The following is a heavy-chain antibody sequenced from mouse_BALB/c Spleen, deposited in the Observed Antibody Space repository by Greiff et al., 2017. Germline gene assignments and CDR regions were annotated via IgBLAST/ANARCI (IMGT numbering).Heavy chain of an antibody. CDR1: GFAFSSYD. CDR3: ARFYYDVYAMDY. V-gene: IGHV5-12-1*01. CDR2: ISSGGGST. J-gene: IGHJ4*01. D-gene: IGHD2-4*01. Sequence: EVKLMESGGGLVKPGGSLKLSCAASGFAFSSYDMSWVRQTPEKRLEWVAYISSGGGSTYYPDTVKGRFTISRDNAKNTLYLQMSSLKSEDTAMYYCARFYYDVYAMDYWGQGTSVTVSS.